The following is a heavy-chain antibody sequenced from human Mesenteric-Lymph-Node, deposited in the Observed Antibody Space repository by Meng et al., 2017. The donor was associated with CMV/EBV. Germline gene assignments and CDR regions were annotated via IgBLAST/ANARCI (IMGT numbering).Heavy chain of an antibody. CDR3: ARHQRWLKSEGGFNY. CDR1: VGSCIGYY. D-gene: IGHD4-23*01. CDR2: INQSGST. Sequence: VGSCIGYYGSWIRKPPGKWLEWIGEINQSGSTNYNPSLKSRVTISVDTSKNQFSLKLSSVTAADTAVYYCARHQRWLKSEGGFNYWGQGTLVTVSS. J-gene: IGHJ4*02. V-gene: IGHV4-34*01.